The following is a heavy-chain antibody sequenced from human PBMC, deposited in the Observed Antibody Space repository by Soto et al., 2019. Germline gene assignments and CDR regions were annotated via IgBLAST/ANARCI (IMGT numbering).Heavy chain of an antibody. Sequence: SETLSLTCNVSGGAIDSGGYYWCWIRQHPGKGLEWIGYIYYSGSTYYNPSLKSRVSISIDTSKNQFSLELISVTAADTAAYYCARVGTSYARRGLDVWGQGTTVTVSS. D-gene: IGHD7-27*01. CDR2: IYYSGST. V-gene: IGHV4-31*03. J-gene: IGHJ6*02. CDR3: ARVGTSYARRGLDV. CDR1: GGAIDSGGYY.